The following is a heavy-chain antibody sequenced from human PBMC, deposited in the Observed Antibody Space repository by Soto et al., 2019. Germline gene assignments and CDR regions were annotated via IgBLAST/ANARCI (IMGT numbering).Heavy chain of an antibody. CDR1: GGSISSSSYY. D-gene: IGHD2-2*02. CDR3: ARVTLYCSSTSCYTNRGAFDI. J-gene: IGHJ3*02. V-gene: IGHV4-39*01. Sequence: SETLSLTCTVSGGSISSSSYYWGWIRQPPGKGLEWIGSIYYSGSTYYNPSLKSRVTISVDTSKNQFSLKLSSVTAADTAVYYCARVTLYCSSTSCYTNRGAFDIWGQGTMVTVSS. CDR2: IYYSGST.